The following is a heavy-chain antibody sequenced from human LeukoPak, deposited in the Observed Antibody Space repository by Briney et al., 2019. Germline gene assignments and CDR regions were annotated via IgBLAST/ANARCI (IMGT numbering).Heavy chain of an antibody. CDR1: GFTFSSYA. CDR3: AKVRSGRVVVPAATSYYYYYGMDV. J-gene: IGHJ6*02. Sequence: GGSLRLSCAASGFTFSSYAMSWVRQAPGKGLEWVSAISGSGGSTYYADSVKGRFTISRDNSKNTLYLQMNSLRAEDTAVYYCAKVRSGRVVVPAATSYYYYYGMDVWGQGTTVTVSS. V-gene: IGHV3-23*01. CDR2: ISGSGGST. D-gene: IGHD2-2*01.